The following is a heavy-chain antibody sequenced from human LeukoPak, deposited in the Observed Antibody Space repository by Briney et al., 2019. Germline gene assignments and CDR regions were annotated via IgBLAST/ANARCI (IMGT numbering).Heavy chain of an antibody. V-gene: IGHV5-51*01. CDR3: ARQRDYMFDY. Sequence: GESLKISCKGSGYTFTSYWIGWGRQMPGKGLEWMGINYPGDSDTRYSPSFQGQVTISADKSISTAYLQWSSLKASDTAMYYCARQRDYMFDYWGQGTLVTVSS. D-gene: IGHD4-11*01. J-gene: IGHJ4*02. CDR1: GYTFTSYW. CDR2: NYPGDSDT.